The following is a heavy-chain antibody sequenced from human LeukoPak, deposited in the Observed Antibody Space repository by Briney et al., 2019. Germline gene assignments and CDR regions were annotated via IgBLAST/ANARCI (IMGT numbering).Heavy chain of an antibody. CDR3: ASQSYARFDP. D-gene: IGHD3-16*01. V-gene: IGHV3-7*01. Sequence: GSPRLSCSAPGFTLSRNWMRWGRQAPGKGLEWVGNIQPDGSEQYPVDSVKGRFTISRDNARNSLFLQMNSLRVEDTAVYYCASQSYARFDPWGQGTLVTVSS. J-gene: IGHJ5*02. CDR1: GFTLSRNW. CDR2: IQPDGSEQ.